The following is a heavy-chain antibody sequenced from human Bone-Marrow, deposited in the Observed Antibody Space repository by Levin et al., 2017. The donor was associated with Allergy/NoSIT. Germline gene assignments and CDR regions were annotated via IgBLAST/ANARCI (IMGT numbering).Heavy chain of an antibody. V-gene: IGHV1-24*01. CDR1: GYTLTELS. D-gene: IGHD2-2*01. Sequence: ASVKVSCKVSGYTLTELSMHWVRQAPGKGLEWMGGFDPEDGETIYAQKFQGRVTMTEDTSTDTAYMELSSLRSEDTAVYYCATAVSAPSYYGMDVWGQGTTVTVSS. CDR2: FDPEDGET. J-gene: IGHJ6*02. CDR3: ATAVSAPSYYGMDV.